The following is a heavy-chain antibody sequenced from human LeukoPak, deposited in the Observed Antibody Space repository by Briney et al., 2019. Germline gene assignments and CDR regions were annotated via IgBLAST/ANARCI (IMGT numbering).Heavy chain of an antibody. V-gene: IGHV3-23*01. Sequence: GGSLRLSCAASGFTFNNYAMNWVRRAPGKGLEWVSGINAGGSNTYYADSVKGRFTISRDNSKSTVHLQMDSLRVEDTAVYYCAMDHGFWGQGTLVTVSS. CDR3: AMDHGF. CDR2: INAGGSNT. CDR1: GFTFNNYA. D-gene: IGHD1-14*01. J-gene: IGHJ4*02.